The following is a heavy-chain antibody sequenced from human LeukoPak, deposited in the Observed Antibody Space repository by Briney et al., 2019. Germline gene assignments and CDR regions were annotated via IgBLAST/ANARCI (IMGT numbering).Heavy chain of an antibody. D-gene: IGHD2-15*01. CDR1: GDTIIKYY. CDR2: IYATGNT. J-gene: IGHJ3*02. V-gene: IGHV4-4*07. CDR3: ASSSGPRDVFDI. Sequence: SETLSLTCTVSGDTIIKYYWSWVRQPAGKGLEWIGRIYATGNTNYNPSLRSRVTMSLDTSTNQLSLKLNSVTAADTAVYYCASSSGPRDVFDIWGQGTMVHVSS.